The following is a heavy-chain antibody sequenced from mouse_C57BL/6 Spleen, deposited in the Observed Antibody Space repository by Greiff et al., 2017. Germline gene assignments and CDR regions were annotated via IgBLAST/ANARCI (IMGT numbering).Heavy chain of an antibody. Sequence: EVQGVESGGGLVKPGGSLKLSCAASGFTFSSYAMSWVRQTPEKRLEWVATISDGGSYTYYPDNVKGRFTISRDNAKNNLYLQMSHLKSEDTAMYYCARDFSGRFAYWGQGTLVTVSA. J-gene: IGHJ3*01. CDR1: GFTFSSYA. V-gene: IGHV5-4*01. CDR3: ARDFSGRFAY. CDR2: ISDGGSYT.